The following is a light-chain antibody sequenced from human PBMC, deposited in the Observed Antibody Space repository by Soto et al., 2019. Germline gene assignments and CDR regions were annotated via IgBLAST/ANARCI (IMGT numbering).Light chain of an antibody. J-gene: IGKJ5*01. V-gene: IGKV3D-20*01. CDR2: DAS. CDR3: QQYCNSPIT. Sequence: DIVLTQSPATLSLSPGERVTLSCGASPSVSSSRLAWYQQKPGQAPRLLMYDASRRAFGIPDRFSGSGSGTEFTLTISRLEPEDFAVYYCQQYCNSPITFGQGTRLEIK. CDR1: PSVSSSR.